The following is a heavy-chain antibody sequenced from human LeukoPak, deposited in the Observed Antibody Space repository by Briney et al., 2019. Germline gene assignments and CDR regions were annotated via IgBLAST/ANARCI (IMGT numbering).Heavy chain of an antibody. Sequence: PGGSLRLSCAASGFTFSSYSMDWVRQAPGKGLEWVSSISSSSRYIYYADSVKGRFTISRDNAKNSLYLQMNSLRAEDTAVYYCASGLYDAFDIWGQGTMVTVSS. CDR1: GFTFSSYS. V-gene: IGHV3-21*01. D-gene: IGHD6-19*01. J-gene: IGHJ3*02. CDR3: ASGLYDAFDI. CDR2: ISSSSRYI.